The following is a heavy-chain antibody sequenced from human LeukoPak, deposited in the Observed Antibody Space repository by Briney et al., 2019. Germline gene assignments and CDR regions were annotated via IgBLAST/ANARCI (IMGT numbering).Heavy chain of an antibody. J-gene: IGHJ3*02. CDR2: IKGDGSAK. Sequence: PGGSLRLSCAASGFTFSSYWMNWARQAPGKGLEWVAFIKGDGSAKKYVDSVKGRFTISRDNAKNSLFLQMNSLRAEDTAVYYCARDRGWIQHDIWGQGTMVTVSS. V-gene: IGHV3-7*01. CDR3: ARDRGWIQHDI. CDR1: GFTFSSYW. D-gene: IGHD5-18*01.